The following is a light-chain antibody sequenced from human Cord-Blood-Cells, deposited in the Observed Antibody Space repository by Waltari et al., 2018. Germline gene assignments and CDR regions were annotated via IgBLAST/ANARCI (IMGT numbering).Light chain of an antibody. CDR3: QQSYRTALT. CDR2: AAS. J-gene: IGKJ4*01. Sequence: DIQMTQSPSSLSASVGDRVTITCRASQSISSYLNWYQQKPGKAPKLLIYAASSLQSGVRSRFSGRGSGTDCTLTISSLQPEDFGTYCGQQSYRTALTFVGGTKVAIK. V-gene: IGKV1-39*01. CDR1: QSISSY.